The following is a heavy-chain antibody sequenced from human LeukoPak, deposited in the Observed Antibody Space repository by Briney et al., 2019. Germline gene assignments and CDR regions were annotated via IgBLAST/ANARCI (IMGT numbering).Heavy chain of an antibody. V-gene: IGHV3-30-3*01. CDR1: GFTFSSYA. Sequence: PGGSLRLSCAASGFTFSSYAMHWVRQAPGKGLEWVAVISYDGSNKYYADSVKGRFTISRDNSKNTLYLQMNSLRAEDTAVYYCARDGTYYGDYWGQGTLVTVSS. CDR2: ISYDGSNK. CDR3: ARDGTYYGDY. D-gene: IGHD3-10*01. J-gene: IGHJ4*02.